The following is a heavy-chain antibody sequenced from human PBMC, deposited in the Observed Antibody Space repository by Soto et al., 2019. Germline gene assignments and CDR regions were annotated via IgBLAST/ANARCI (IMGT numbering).Heavy chain of an antibody. J-gene: IGHJ6*02. CDR3: AKGESTSSEPYYGMDV. Sequence: PVGSLRLSCAASGFTFNDYGMSWVRQAPGKGLEWVSTISGSGGHIYYAGFVKGRFTISRDNSRNMLYLQMNSLRAADTAEYYCAKGESTSSEPYYGMDVWGQGTTVTVSS. CDR2: ISGSGGHI. CDR1: GFTFNDYG. V-gene: IGHV3-23*01. D-gene: IGHD2-2*01.